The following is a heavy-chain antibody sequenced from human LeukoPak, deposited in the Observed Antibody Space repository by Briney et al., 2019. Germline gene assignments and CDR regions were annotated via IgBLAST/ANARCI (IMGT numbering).Heavy chain of an antibody. V-gene: IGHV1-8*01. CDR1: GYTFTSYD. CDR2: MNPNSGNT. J-gene: IGHJ4*02. Sequence: GASVKVSCKASGYTFTSYDINWVRQATGQGLEWMGWMNPNSGNTGYAQKFQGRVTMTRDTSTSTVYMELSSLRSEDTAVYYCARDLPKKPFDYWGQGTLVTVSS. CDR3: ARDLPKKPFDY.